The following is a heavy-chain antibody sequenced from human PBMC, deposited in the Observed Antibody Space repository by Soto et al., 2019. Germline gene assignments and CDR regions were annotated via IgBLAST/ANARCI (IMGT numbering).Heavy chain of an antibody. CDR3: ARDVYGDYDGYYYGMDV. CDR2: ISYDGSNK. J-gene: IGHJ6*02. V-gene: IGHV3-30-3*01. D-gene: IGHD4-17*01. CDR1: GFTFSSYA. Sequence: GGSLRLSCAASGFTFSSYAMLWVRQAPGKGLEWVAVISYDGSNKYYADSVKGRFTISRDNSKNTLYLQMNSLRAEDTAVYYCARDVYGDYDGYYYGMDVWGQGTTVTVSS.